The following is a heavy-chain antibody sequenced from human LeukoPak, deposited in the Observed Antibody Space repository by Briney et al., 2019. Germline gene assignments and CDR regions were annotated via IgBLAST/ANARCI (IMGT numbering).Heavy chain of an antibody. Sequence: SVKVSCKASGGTFSSYAISWVRQAPGQGLEWMGRIIPIFGIANYAQKFQGRVTITADKSTSTAYMELSSLRSEDTAVYYCARDTPYYYDSSGQMTFDYWGQGTLVTVSS. CDR2: IIPIFGIA. D-gene: IGHD3-22*01. CDR3: ARDTPYYYDSSGQMTFDY. CDR1: GGTFSSYA. V-gene: IGHV1-69*04. J-gene: IGHJ4*02.